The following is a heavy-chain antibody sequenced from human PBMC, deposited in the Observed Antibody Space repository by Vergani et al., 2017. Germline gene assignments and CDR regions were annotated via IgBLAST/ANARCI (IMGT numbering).Heavy chain of an antibody. V-gene: IGHV5-51*01. CDR2: IYPADSDT. CDR3: ARHTTYTDS. J-gene: IGHJ4*02. CDR1: EYSFGNYW. D-gene: IGHD1-1*01. Sequence: EVELVQSGPEMRKPGESLKISCKGSEYSFGNYWIGWVRQMPGQGLEWMGIIYPADSDTRYSPSFQGQVTISAAKSISTAFLQWDSLKASDTALYYCARHTTYTDSWGQGTLVTVSS.